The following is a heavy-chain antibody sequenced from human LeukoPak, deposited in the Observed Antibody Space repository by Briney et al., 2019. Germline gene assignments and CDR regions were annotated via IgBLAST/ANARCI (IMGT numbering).Heavy chain of an antibody. V-gene: IGHV3-7*01. D-gene: IGHD1-1*01. CDR2: INQDGSEI. CDR1: AFNFWNYW. CDR3: ARDQGGMRLVRTTNWYFDL. Sequence: GGSLRLSCAASAFNFWNYWMCWVRQAPGKGLEWVANINQDGSEIYYVDSVKGRFTISRDNAKNSLYLQINSLRADDTAVYYCARDQGGMRLVRTTNWYFDLWGRGTLVTVSS. J-gene: IGHJ2*01.